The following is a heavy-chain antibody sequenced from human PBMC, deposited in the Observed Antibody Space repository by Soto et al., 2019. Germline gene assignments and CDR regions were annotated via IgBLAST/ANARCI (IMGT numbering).Heavy chain of an antibody. J-gene: IGHJ6*02. D-gene: IGHD1-26*01. CDR2: IIPIFGTA. CDR3: GREMGSRGGSSYYYYGRDV. Sequence: SVKVSCKASGGTFSSYAISWVRQAPGQGLEWMGGIIPIFGTANYAQKFQGRVTITADESTSTAYMELSSLRSEDTAVYYCGREMGSRGGSSYYYYGRDVGGQGTRFTVP. CDR1: GGTFSSYA. V-gene: IGHV1-69*13.